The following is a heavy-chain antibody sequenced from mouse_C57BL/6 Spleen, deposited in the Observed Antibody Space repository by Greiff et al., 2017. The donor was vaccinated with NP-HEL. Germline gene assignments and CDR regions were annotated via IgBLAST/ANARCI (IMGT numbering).Heavy chain of an antibody. CDR2: IYPGNSDT. CDR1: GYTFTSYW. J-gene: IGHJ2*01. D-gene: IGHD1-1*01. Sequence: EVQGVESGTVLARPGASVKMSCKTSGYTFTSYWMHWVKQRPGQGLEWIGAIYPGNSDTSYNQKFKGKAKLTAVTSASTAYLELSSLTNEESAVYYCTRGNYYGSSTDYWGQGTTLTVSS. V-gene: IGHV1-5*01. CDR3: TRGNYYGSSTDY.